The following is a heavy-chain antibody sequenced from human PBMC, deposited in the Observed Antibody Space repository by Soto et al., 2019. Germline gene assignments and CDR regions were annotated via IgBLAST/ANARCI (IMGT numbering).Heavy chain of an antibody. V-gene: IGHV3-30*04. CDR2: ISYDGSNK. D-gene: IGHD3-22*01. J-gene: IGHJ5*02. Sequence: GGSLRLSCAASGFTFSSYAMHWVRQAPGKGLEWVAVISYDGSNKYYADSVKGRFTISRDNSKNTLYLQMNSLRAEDTAVYYCARDYYDSSGYYTPYNWFDPWGQGTLVTVSS. CDR3: ARDYYDSSGYYTPYNWFDP. CDR1: GFTFSSYA.